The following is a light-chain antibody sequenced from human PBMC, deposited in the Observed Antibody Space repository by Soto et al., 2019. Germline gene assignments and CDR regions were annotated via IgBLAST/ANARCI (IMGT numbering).Light chain of an antibody. CDR3: QQANSFPIT. V-gene: IGKV1-12*01. J-gene: IGKJ5*01. Sequence: DIQMTQSPSSVSASVGDRVTISCQASQGISRSLAWYQQKLGKAPKLLIYAASSLQSGVPSRFSGSGSGTDFTLTISSLQPEDFATYYCQQANSFPITFGQGTRLEIK. CDR1: QGISRS. CDR2: AAS.